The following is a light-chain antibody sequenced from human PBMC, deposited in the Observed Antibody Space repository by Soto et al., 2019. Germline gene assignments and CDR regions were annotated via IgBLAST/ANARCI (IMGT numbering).Light chain of an antibody. CDR2: GAS. V-gene: IGKV3-15*01. CDR3: QQTYSSVT. Sequence: EIVMTQSPATLSVAPGERVTFSCRASQGVSRKLAWYQHKPGQAPRLLISGASTGATGIPARFSGSGSGTDFTLTISSLQPEDFATYFCQQTYSSVTFGGGTKVDIK. CDR1: QGVSRK. J-gene: IGKJ4*01.